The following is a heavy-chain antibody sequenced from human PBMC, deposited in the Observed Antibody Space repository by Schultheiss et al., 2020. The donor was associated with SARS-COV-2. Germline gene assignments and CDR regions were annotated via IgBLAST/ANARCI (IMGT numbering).Heavy chain of an antibody. Sequence: GGSLRLSCAASGFIFSDYNMNWVRQAPGKGLEWVGFVRSKTFGATTQYAASVKGRFTISRDDSKNTLYLQMNSLKTEDTAVYYCARDRGEPTAHPFDYWGQGTLVTVSS. V-gene: IGHV3-49*04. J-gene: IGHJ4*02. CDR1: GFIFSDYN. CDR2: VRSKTFGATT. CDR3: ARDRGEPTAHPFDY. D-gene: IGHD3-10*01.